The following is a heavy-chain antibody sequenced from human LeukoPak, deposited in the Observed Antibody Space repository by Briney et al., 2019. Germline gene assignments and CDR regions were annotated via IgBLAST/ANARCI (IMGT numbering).Heavy chain of an antibody. V-gene: IGHV4-39*01. D-gene: IGHD1-26*01. Sequence: SETLSLTCTVSGGSISSSSYYWGWIRQPPGKGLEWIGSIYYSGSTYYNPSLKSRVTISVDTSKNQFSLKLSSVTAADTAVYYCARHPPLGFSYGVIDYWGQGTLVIVSS. CDR1: GGSISSSSYY. CDR3: ARHPPLGFSYGVIDY. CDR2: IYYSGST. J-gene: IGHJ4*02.